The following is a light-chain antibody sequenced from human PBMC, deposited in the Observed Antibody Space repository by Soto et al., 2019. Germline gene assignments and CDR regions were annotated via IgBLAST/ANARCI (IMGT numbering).Light chain of an antibody. V-gene: IGKV4-1*01. CDR3: QQYYSTPH. CDR2: WAS. Sequence: DIVMTQSPDSLAVSLGERAIINCKSSQSILSSSKNKNSLAWYQQKPGQSPKLLIYWASTRESVVPDRFSGRGSGTNSTLTISSLQAEDVAVYYCQQYYSTPHFGQGTRLEIK. CDR1: QSILSSSKNKNS. J-gene: IGKJ5*01.